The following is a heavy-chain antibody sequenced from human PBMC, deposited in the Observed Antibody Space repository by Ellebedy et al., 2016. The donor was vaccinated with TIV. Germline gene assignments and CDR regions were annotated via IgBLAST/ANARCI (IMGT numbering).Heavy chain of an antibody. J-gene: IGHJ2*01. Sequence: MPSETLSLTCTVSGASINSYWNWIRQPPGRGLEYIGYVYYSGKTNYSPSLKDRVTISLDTSKSQCSLNLNSVTAADTAVYYCARKSLSNWSFDLWGRGTLVTVSS. CDR1: GASINSY. V-gene: IGHV4-59*01. CDR3: ARKSLSNWSFDL. CDR2: VYYSGKT.